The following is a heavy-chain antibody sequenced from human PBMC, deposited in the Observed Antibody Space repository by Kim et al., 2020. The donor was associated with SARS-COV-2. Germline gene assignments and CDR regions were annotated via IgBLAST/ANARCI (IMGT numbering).Heavy chain of an antibody. CDR3: AREGGDITSSEVDY. D-gene: IGHD2-2*01. J-gene: IGHJ4*02. Sequence: YEQKFQGRVTVTRDTSTSTVYMELSSLTFDDTAVYFCAREGGDITSSEVDYWGQGTLVTVSS. V-gene: IGHV1-46*01.